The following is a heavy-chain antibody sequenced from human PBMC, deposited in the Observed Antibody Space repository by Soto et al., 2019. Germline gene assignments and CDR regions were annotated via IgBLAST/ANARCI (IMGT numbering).Heavy chain of an antibody. D-gene: IGHD2-15*01. CDR2: IYYNGNT. J-gene: IGHJ5*02. Sequence: PSETLSLTCTVSGGSISSGVYYWSWIRHHPGRGLEWIGYIYYNGNTYYNPSLKSRVTVSVDTSKNQFSLNVRSVTAADTAVYYCARCSLVVIPVPGFDPWGQGTLVTVSS. CDR3: ARCSLVVIPVPGFDP. CDR1: GGSISSGVYY. V-gene: IGHV4-31*03.